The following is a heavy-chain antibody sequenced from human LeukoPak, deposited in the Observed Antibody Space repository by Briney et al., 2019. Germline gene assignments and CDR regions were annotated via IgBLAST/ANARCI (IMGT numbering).Heavy chain of an antibody. Sequence: ASVKVSCKASGYTFTDYYMHWVRQAPGQGFEWMGWINPNDGDTNYAQKFQGRVTMTRDTSISTAHMEVSRLRSDDTAVYYCARANVLYCSSTTCLFDYWGQGTLVTVSS. J-gene: IGHJ4*02. CDR2: INPNDGDT. CDR1: GYTFTDYY. D-gene: IGHD2-2*01. V-gene: IGHV1-2*02. CDR3: ARANVLYCSSTTCLFDY.